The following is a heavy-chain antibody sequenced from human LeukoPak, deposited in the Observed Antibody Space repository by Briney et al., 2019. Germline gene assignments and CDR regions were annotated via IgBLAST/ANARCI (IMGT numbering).Heavy chain of an antibody. CDR2: ISAYNGNT. J-gene: IGHJ3*02. CDR1: GYTFASYY. CDR3: ARDGYYYDSSGYDAFDI. V-gene: IGHV1-18*04. D-gene: IGHD3-22*01. Sequence: ASVKVSCKASGYTFASYYMHWVRQAPGQGLEWMGWISAYNGNTNYAQKLQGRVTMTTDTSTSTAYMELRSLRSDDTAVYYCARDGYYYDSSGYDAFDIWGQGTMVTVSS.